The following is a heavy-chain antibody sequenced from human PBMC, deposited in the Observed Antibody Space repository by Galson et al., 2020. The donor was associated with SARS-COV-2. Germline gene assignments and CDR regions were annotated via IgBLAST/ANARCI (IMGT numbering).Heavy chain of an antibody. J-gene: IGHJ6*03. Sequence: SETLSLTCAVSGGSISSGFYSWGWIRQPPGRGLEWIGYIDYSGSTYYNPSLKSRVTVSVDTSKNQFSLKLTSVTAADTAVYYCARVINYYYMDVWGKGTTVTISS. CDR1: GGSISSGFYS. CDR2: IDYSGST. V-gene: IGHV4-30-4*07. CDR3: ARVINYYYMDV.